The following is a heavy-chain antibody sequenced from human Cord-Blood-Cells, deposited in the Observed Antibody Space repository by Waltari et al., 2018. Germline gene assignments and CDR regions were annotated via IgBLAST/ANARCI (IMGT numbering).Heavy chain of an antibody. V-gene: IGHV1-2*02. Sequence: QVQLVQSGAEVKKPGASVKVSCKSSGYTFTGYYMHWVRQAPGQGLEWMGWSNPNSGGTNDAQKVKGRVTRTRDKAISTAYMELSRLRSDDTAVYYCARDLVVGATIAYYMDVWGKGTTVTVSS. D-gene: IGHD1-26*01. CDR3: ARDLVVGATIAYYMDV. CDR2: SNPNSGGT. J-gene: IGHJ6*03. CDR1: GYTFTGYY.